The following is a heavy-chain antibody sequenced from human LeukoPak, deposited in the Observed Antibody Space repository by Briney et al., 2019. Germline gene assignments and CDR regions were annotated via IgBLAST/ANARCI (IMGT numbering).Heavy chain of an antibody. CDR3: VRGVGSSTSCYVRAFDI. Sequence: GGSLRLSCAASGFTFSNSWMHWVCQAPEKGLEWVADIKCDGSEKCYVDSVKGRLTISRDNAKNSLYLQVNSLRAEGMTVYYCVRGVGSSTSCYVRAFDIWGQGTMVTVSS. J-gene: IGHJ3*02. V-gene: IGHV3-52*01. CDR1: GFTFSNSW. D-gene: IGHD2-2*01. CDR2: IKCDGSEK.